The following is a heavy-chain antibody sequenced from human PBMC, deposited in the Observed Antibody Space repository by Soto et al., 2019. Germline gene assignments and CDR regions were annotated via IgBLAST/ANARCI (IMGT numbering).Heavy chain of an antibody. D-gene: IGHD6-13*01. V-gene: IGHV4-31*03. CDR2: IYYSGST. CDR3: ARPYSPTEYSSSRQDDY. CDR1: GGSISSGGYY. Sequence: PSETLSLTCTVSGGSISSGGYYWSWIRQHPGKGLEWIGYIYYSGSTYYNPSFKSRVTISVDTSKNQFSLKLSSVTAADTAVYYCARPYSPTEYSSSRQDDYWGQGTLVTVSS. J-gene: IGHJ4*02.